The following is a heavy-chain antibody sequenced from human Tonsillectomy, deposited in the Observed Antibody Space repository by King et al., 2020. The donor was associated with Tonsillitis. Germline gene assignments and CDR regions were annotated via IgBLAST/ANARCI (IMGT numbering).Heavy chain of an antibody. V-gene: IGHV5-51*01. J-gene: IGHJ4*02. CDR1: GYSFTSYW. CDR2: IYPGDSDT. D-gene: IGHD1-26*01. Sequence: QLVQSGAEVKKPGESLKISCKGSGYSFTSYWIGWVRQMPGKGLDWVGVIYPGDSDTRYSPSFPGQVTTHADQSISTAYLQWSSLKASDTAMYYCARLGPYLGATRPFDYWGQGTLVTVSS. CDR3: ARLGPYLGATRPFDY.